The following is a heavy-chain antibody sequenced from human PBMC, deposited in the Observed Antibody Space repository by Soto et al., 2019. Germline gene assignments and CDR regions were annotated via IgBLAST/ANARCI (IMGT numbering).Heavy chain of an antibody. J-gene: IGHJ4*02. CDR3: ATSMTLYA. D-gene: IGHD2-8*01. V-gene: IGHV5-10-1*01. Sequence: SGESLKISCKGHENNFTTFWINWVRQMPGSGLDWVGRIDPDDSATNYSPSLRGHVTISVDKSINTAYLEWGSLKASDSAIYYCATSMTLYAWGQGTRVTVS. CDR2: IDPDDSAT. CDR1: ENNFTTFW.